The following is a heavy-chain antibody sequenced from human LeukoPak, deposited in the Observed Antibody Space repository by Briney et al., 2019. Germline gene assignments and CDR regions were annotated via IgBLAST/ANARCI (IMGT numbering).Heavy chain of an antibody. CDR1: GFTFSSYA. Sequence: GRSLRLSCAASGFTFSSYAMHWVRQAPGKGLEWVAVISYDGSNKYYADSVKGRFTISRDNSKNTLYLQMNSLRAEDTAVYYCARGRIATGPDYWGQGTLVTVSS. CDR3: ARGRIATGPDY. V-gene: IGHV3-30*04. J-gene: IGHJ4*02. CDR2: ISYDGSNK. D-gene: IGHD6-13*01.